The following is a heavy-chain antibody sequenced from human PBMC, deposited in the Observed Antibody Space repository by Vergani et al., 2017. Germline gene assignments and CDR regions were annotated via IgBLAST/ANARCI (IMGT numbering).Heavy chain of an antibody. J-gene: IGHJ3*02. D-gene: IGHD1-7*01. Sequence: EVQLVESGGGLVQPGGSLRLSCAASGFTFSSYWMSWVRQAPGKGLEWVANIKQDGSEKYYVDSVKGRFTISRDNAKNSLYLQMNSLGAEDTAVYYCARDARPYFWNYGEFGGAFDIWGQGTMVTVSS. V-gene: IGHV3-7*01. CDR3: ARDARPYFWNYGEFGGAFDI. CDR2: IKQDGSEK. CDR1: GFTFSSYW.